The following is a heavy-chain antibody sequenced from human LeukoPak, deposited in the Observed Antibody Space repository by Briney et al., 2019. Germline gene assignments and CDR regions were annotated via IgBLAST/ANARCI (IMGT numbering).Heavy chain of an antibody. V-gene: IGHV3-49*04. Sequence: GGSLRLSCAASGFTFSSYGMSWVRQAPGKGVEWVGFIASETYGGTAEYAASVKGRFIISRDDSKSIAYLQMNSLKTEDTAVYYCTRDQTPYYWGQGTLVTVSS. CDR1: GFTFSSYG. CDR3: TRDQTPYY. CDR2: IASETYGGTA. J-gene: IGHJ4*02.